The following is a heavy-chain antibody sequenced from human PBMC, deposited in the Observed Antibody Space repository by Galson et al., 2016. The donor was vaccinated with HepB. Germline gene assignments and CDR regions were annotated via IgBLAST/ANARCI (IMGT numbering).Heavy chain of an antibody. J-gene: IGHJ4*02. CDR2: IYHSGST. CDR1: GASISSLNW. D-gene: IGHD1-14*01. Sequence: SETLSLTCATYGASISSLNWWSWVRQPPGKGLEWIGEIYHSGSTNYNPSLKSRVTMSVDKFKNQYSLNLNSVTAADTAVYYCASLDNRRGGEYWGQGTLVTVSS. V-gene: IGHV4-4*02. CDR3: ASLDNRRGGEY.